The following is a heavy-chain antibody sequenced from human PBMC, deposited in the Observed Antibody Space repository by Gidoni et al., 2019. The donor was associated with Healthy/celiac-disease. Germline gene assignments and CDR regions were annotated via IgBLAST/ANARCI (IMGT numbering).Heavy chain of an antibody. V-gene: IGHV3-21*01. CDR1: GFTFSSYS. D-gene: IGHD2-15*01. J-gene: IGHJ4*02. CDR3: ARDSTPFRYPRYYFDY. CDR2: ISSSSSYI. Sequence: EVQLVESGGGLVKPGGSLRLSCAASGFTFSSYSMNWVRQAPGKGLDWVSSISSSSSYIYYADSVKGRFTISRDNAKNSLYLQMNSLRAEDTAVYYCARDSTPFRYPRYYFDYWGQGTLVTVSS.